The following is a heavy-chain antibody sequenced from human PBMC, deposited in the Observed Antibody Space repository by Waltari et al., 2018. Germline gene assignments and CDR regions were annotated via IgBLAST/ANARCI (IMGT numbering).Heavy chain of an antibody. J-gene: IGHJ5*02. CDR3: ARDSYDSSGYYYVA. V-gene: IGHV4-38-2*02. D-gene: IGHD3-22*01. Sequence: QVQLQESGPGLVKPSETLSLTCTVSGYSISSGYYWGWIRQPPGKGLEWIGSIYHSGGHYNNPSLKSRVNISVDTSKNQFSLKLSSVTAADTAVYYCARDSYDSSGYYYVAWGQGTLVTVSS. CDR2: IYHSGGH. CDR1: GYSISSGYY.